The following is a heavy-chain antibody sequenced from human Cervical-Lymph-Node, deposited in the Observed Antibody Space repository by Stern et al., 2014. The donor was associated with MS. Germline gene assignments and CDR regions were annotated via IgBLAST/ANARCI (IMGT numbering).Heavy chain of an antibody. J-gene: IGHJ4*02. CDR2: IYTTGST. D-gene: IGHD5-18*01. CDR1: GGSVGSGSYD. Sequence: VQLVESGPGLVKPSQTLSLTCTVSGGSVGSGSYDWSWIRQPAGKGLEWIGRIYTTGSTYYNPSLKRRVSISIDTSKNQFSLKLPSVTAADTAVYYCARDKEDTNMAFRYFDNWGQGTLVTVSS. V-gene: IGHV4-61*02. CDR3: ARDKEDTNMAFRYFDN.